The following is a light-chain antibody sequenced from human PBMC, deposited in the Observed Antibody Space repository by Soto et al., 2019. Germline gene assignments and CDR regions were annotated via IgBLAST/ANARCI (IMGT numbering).Light chain of an antibody. CDR2: DVS. Sequence: DIQMTQSPSTLSASVGDRVTISCRANQSISRWLAWYQQKRGKAPQLLMLDVSRRETGIPSRFSGSGSGTEFTLNISGLQPDDVATYDCQQYNSFFYSFAHGTRL. CDR3: QQYNSFFYS. V-gene: IGKV1-5*01. CDR1: QSISRW. J-gene: IGKJ2*01.